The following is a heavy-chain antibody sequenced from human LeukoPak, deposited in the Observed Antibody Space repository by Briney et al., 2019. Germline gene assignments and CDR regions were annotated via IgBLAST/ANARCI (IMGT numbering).Heavy chain of an antibody. V-gene: IGHV3-23*01. J-gene: IGHJ4*02. CDR2: ISGGGGST. CDR1: GFSLSNYG. CDR3: AKSSYYDSSGYYREYYFDY. D-gene: IGHD3-22*01. Sequence: PGTSLTLSCTASGFSLSNYGMHWVRQAPGKGLEWVSSISGGGGSTYYADSVKGRFTISRDNSKNTLYLQMNSLRAEDTAVYYCAKSSYYDSSGYYREYYFDYWGQGTLVTVSS.